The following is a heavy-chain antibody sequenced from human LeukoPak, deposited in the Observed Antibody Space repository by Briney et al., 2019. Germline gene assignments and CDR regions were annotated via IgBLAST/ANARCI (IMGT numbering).Heavy chain of an antibody. CDR3: ARVGSRNYLFHNWFDP. V-gene: IGHV6-1*01. CDR2: TYYRSRWYN. Sequence: PSETLSLTCTVSGDSISNDYWNWIRQSPSRGLEWLGRTYYRSRWYNDYAVSVKSRITINPDTSQNQFSLQLKFVTPDDTAVYYCARVGSRNYLFHNWFDPWGQGTLVTVSS. J-gene: IGHJ5*02. CDR1: GDSISNDY. D-gene: IGHD3-10*01.